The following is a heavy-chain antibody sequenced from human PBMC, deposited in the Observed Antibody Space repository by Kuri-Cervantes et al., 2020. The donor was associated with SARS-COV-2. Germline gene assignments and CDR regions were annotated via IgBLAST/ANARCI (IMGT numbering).Heavy chain of an antibody. CDR2: ISPYNGNT. D-gene: IGHD4-23*01. Sequence: ASVKVSCKTSGYTFTTYGISWVRKAPGRGLEWMGSISPYNGNTNYAQIVQGRVTMTTDTSTNTAYMELWSLRSFDTAVYYCARSHTLYGGNSSPWDYWGQGTLVTVSS. V-gene: IGHV1-18*01. CDR3: ARSHTLYGGNSSPWDY. CDR1: GYTFTTYG. J-gene: IGHJ4*02.